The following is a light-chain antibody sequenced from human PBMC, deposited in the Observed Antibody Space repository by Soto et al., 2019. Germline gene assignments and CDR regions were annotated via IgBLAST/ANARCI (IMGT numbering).Light chain of an antibody. Sequence: DIQMTQSPSSLSASLGDRVTIICRASQSIGSSLIWYQQKPGTAPRVLIYGASSLHSGVPSRFSGSGSGTDFTLIISSLQPEDFATYYCQQSYTTPRTFGQGTRLEIK. CDR1: QSIGSS. CDR3: QQSYTTPRT. V-gene: IGKV1-39*01. CDR2: GAS. J-gene: IGKJ5*01.